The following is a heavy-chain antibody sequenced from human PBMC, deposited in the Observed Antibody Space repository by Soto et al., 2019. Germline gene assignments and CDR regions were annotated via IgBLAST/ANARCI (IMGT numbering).Heavy chain of an antibody. V-gene: IGHV1-58*01. Sequence: SVKVSCKASGFTFTSSAVQWVRQARGQRLEWIGWIVVGSGNTNYAQKFQERVTITRDMSTSTAYMELSSLRSEDTAVYYCAAEGGGYHDSSGYYDGWAFDIWGQGTMVTVSS. D-gene: IGHD3-22*01. J-gene: IGHJ3*02. CDR2: IVVGSGNT. CDR1: GFTFTSSA. CDR3: AAEGGGYHDSSGYYDGWAFDI.